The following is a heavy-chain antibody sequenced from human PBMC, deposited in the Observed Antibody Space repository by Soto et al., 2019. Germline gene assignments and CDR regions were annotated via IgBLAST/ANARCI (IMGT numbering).Heavy chain of an antibody. D-gene: IGHD6-19*01. CDR1: GFTFGNYG. CDR2: VSGSGSST. Sequence: GGSLRLSCAASGFTFGNYGMVWVRQAPGKGLEWVSGVSGSGSSTYYTDSVKGRLTISRDNSKNTVYLQMDSLRAEDPAIYYCVRAPEQRPIDFWGHGSLVTVSS. V-gene: IGHV3-23*01. J-gene: IGHJ4*01. CDR3: VRAPEQRPIDF.